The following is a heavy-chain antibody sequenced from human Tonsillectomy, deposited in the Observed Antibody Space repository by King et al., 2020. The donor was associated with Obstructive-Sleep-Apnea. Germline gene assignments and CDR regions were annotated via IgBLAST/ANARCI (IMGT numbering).Heavy chain of an antibody. CDR3: ARTRYGSGSYYVFDY. Sequence: VQLQESGPGLVKPSETLSLTCTVSGGSVSSGSYYWSWIRQPPGKGLEWIGYIYYSGSTNYNPSLKSRVTISVDTSKNPFSLKLSSVTAADTAVYYCARTRYGSGSYYVFDYWGQGTLVTVSS. CDR2: IYYSGST. CDR1: GGSVSSGSYY. J-gene: IGHJ4*02. V-gene: IGHV4-61*01. D-gene: IGHD3-10*01.